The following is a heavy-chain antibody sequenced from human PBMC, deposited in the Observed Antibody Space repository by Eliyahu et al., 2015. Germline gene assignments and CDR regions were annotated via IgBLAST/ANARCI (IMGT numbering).Heavy chain of an antibody. Sequence: QVQLQQWGAGLLKPSETLSLTCAVYGGSFSGXYWSWIRQPPGKGLEWIGEINHSGSTNYNPSLKSRVTISVDTSKNQFSLKLSSVTAADTAVYYCARGRENLRIQLWNRGEDYWGQGTLVTVSS. D-gene: IGHD5-18*01. J-gene: IGHJ4*02. CDR2: INHSGST. CDR1: GGSFSGXY. V-gene: IGHV4-34*01. CDR3: ARGRENLRIQLWNRGEDY.